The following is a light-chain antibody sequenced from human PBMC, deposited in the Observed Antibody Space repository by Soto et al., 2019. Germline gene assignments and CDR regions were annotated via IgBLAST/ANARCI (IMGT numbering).Light chain of an antibody. CDR1: RDDVGGYNY. V-gene: IGLV2-14*01. Sequence: QSALTQPASVSGSPGQSITISCTGTRDDVGGYNYVSWYQQYPGKAPKLMIYEVSYRPSGVSNRFSGSRSGHTASLSISGLQAEDEADYYCSAYTNIGTLVFCGGTKVTVL. J-gene: IGLJ3*02. CDR2: EVS. CDR3: SAYTNIGTLV.